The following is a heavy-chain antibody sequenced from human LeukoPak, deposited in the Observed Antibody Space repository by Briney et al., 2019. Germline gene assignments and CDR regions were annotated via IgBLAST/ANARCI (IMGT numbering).Heavy chain of an antibody. CDR1: GFTFSSYG. V-gene: IGHV3-23*01. CDR2: ISSTGGTT. D-gene: IGHD2-15*01. Sequence: PGGSLRLYCVASGFTFSSYGISWVCQAPVKGLECVSGISSTGGTTDYAESVKGHFTISRDNSKNTVYLQMNSLSAEDTAVYYCAKNGDRGAYCSGGTCYPYYYYYMDVWGKGTTVTISS. J-gene: IGHJ6*03. CDR3: AKNGDRGAYCSGGTCYPYYYYYMDV.